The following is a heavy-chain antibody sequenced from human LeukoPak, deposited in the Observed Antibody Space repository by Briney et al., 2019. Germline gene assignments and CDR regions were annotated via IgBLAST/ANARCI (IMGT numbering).Heavy chain of an antibody. Sequence: GGSLRLSCATSGFSFTDYPMNWVRQAPGKGLEWISNIRTTAEGAKYAYYADSVKGRVTISRDDGKNTLYLHMNSLRDDDTAVYYCAAGKRYAFDYWGQGILVTVSS. CDR2: IRTTAEGAKYA. D-gene: IGHD3-9*01. CDR3: AAGKRYAFDY. CDR1: GFSFTDYP. V-gene: IGHV3-48*02. J-gene: IGHJ4*02.